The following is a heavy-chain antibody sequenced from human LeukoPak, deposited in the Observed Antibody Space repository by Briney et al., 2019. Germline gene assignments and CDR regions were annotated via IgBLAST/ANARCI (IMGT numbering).Heavy chain of an antibody. J-gene: IGHJ4*02. CDR2: IRSKANSYST. CDR3: TRQGYGDYDGY. Sequence: GGSLRLSCAASGFTFSGSAMHWVRQAPGKGLEWVGRIRSKANSYSTAYAASVKGRFTISRDDSKNTAYLKMNSLKTEDAAVYYCTRQGYGDYDGYWGQGTLVTVSS. CDR1: GFTFSGSA. V-gene: IGHV3-73*01. D-gene: IGHD4-17*01.